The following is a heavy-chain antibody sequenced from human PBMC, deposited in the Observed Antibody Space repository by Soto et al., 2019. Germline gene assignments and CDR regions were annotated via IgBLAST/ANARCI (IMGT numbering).Heavy chain of an antibody. J-gene: IGHJ4*02. CDR2: IWVDGGTQ. CDR1: GFTFSSYG. Sequence: QVRLVESGGGVVQPGRSLRLSCAAFGFTFSSYGMHWVRQAPGKGLEWVAVIWVDGGTQHYTDSVKGRFTISRENSKNTLYLQMNSLRAEDTAVYYCARDPGFSGYEDYWGQGTLVTVSS. CDR3: ARDPGFSGYEDY. V-gene: IGHV3-33*01. D-gene: IGHD5-12*01.